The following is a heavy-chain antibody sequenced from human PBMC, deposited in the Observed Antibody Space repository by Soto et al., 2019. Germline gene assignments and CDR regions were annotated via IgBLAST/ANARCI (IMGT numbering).Heavy chain of an antibody. CDR3: ARRYGSAIDY. Sequence: SETLSLTCTVSGGSISSGDYYRSWIRQPPGKGLEWIGYIYYSGSTNCNPPLKSRVTISVDTSKNQFSLKLSSVTAADTAVYYCARRYGSAIDYWGQGTLVTVSS. CDR2: IYYSGST. CDR1: GGSISSGDYY. D-gene: IGHD1-26*01. J-gene: IGHJ4*02. V-gene: IGHV4-61*08.